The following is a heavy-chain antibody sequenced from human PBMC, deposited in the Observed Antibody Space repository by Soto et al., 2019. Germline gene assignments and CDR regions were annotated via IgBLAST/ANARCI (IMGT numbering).Heavy chain of an antibody. CDR2: ISGSGGST. Sequence: EVQLLESGGGLVQPGGSLRLSCAASGFTFSNYAVTWVRQAPGKGLEWVSTISGSGGSTYYADSVKGRFTISRDNSRTTLYLQMYSLRAEDTAVYCCATDQGSSWYEIDYWGQGTLGTVSS. J-gene: IGHJ4*02. CDR1: GFTFSNYA. CDR3: ATDQGSSWYEIDY. V-gene: IGHV3-23*01. D-gene: IGHD6-13*01.